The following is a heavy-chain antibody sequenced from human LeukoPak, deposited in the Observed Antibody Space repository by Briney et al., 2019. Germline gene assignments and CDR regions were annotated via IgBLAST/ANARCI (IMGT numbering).Heavy chain of an antibody. D-gene: IGHD2-15*01. Sequence: PSETLSLTCTVSGGSISSYYWSWIRQPAGKGLEWIGRIYTSGSTNYNPSLKSRVTMSVDTSKNQFSLKLSSVTAADTAVYYCASELAATRLRPVGWFDPWGQGTLVTVSS. CDR1: GGSISSYY. CDR3: ASELAATRLRPVGWFDP. J-gene: IGHJ5*02. CDR2: IYTSGST. V-gene: IGHV4-4*07.